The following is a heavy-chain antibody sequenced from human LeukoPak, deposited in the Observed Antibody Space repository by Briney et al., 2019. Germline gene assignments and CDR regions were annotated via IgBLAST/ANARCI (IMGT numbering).Heavy chain of an antibody. J-gene: IGHJ6*03. Sequence: GGSLRLSCAASGFTFSSYGMHWVRQAPGKGLEWVAFIRYDGSKKYYTDSVKGRFTISRDNSKNTLYLQMNSLSAEDTAFYYCAKEELRRITMWGYMDVWGKGTTVTISS. D-gene: IGHD3-10*02. CDR1: GFTFSSYG. CDR3: AKEELRRITMWGYMDV. V-gene: IGHV3-30*02. CDR2: IRYDGSKK.